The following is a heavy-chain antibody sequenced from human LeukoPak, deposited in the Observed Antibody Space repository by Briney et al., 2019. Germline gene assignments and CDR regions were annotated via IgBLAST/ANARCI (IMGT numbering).Heavy chain of an antibody. Sequence: SETLSLTCTVSGGSISSSSYYWAWIRQPPGKGLEWIGSIYYSGGTYYNPSPKSRVAVSVDTSKNHFSLKLSSVTAADTAVYYCARHLTIRYCTSSSCSCWFDPWGQGTLVTVSS. V-gene: IGHV4-39*01. CDR1: GGSISSSSYY. D-gene: IGHD2-2*01. CDR3: ARHLTIRYCTSSSCSCWFDP. J-gene: IGHJ5*02. CDR2: IYYSGGT.